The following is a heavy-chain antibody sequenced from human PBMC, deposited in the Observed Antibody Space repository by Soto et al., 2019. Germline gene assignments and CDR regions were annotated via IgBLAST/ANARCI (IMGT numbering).Heavy chain of an antibody. CDR2: IIPIFGTA. J-gene: IGHJ4*02. Sequence: GASVKVSCKASGGTFSSYAISWVRQAPGQGLEWMGGIIPIFGTANYAQKFQGRVTITADESTSTAYMELSSLRSEDTAVYYCARVVPPGNSFGYFDYWGQGTLVTVSS. CDR1: GGTFSSYA. V-gene: IGHV1-69*13. CDR3: ARVVPPGNSFGYFDY. D-gene: IGHD3-16*01.